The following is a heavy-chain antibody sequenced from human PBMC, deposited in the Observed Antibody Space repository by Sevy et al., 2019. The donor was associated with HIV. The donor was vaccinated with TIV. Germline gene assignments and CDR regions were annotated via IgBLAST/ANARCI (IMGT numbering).Heavy chain of an antibody. CDR1: GFTFNRYS. Sequence: GGSLRLSCAASGFTFNRYSMHWVRQAPGKGLEWVATISFDATNKHYPDSVKGRFTISRDNFQNSLFLQMDSLRPEDTAVYYCAFERLFSHVAEYFQNWGQGTLVTVSS. CDR2: ISFDATNK. V-gene: IGHV3-30-3*01. D-gene: IGHD1-1*01. CDR3: AFERLFSHVAEYFQN. J-gene: IGHJ1*01.